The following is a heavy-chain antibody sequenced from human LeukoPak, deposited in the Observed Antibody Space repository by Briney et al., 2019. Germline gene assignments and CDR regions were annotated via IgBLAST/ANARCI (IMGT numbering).Heavy chain of an antibody. V-gene: IGHV3-21*01. CDR3: AKIPSLDYHDY. CDR1: GFTFSSYS. J-gene: IGHJ4*02. CDR2: ISSSSSYM. D-gene: IGHD2-21*01. Sequence: GGSPRLSCAASGFTFSSYSMNWVRQAPGKGLEWVSSISSSSSYMYYTDSVKGRFTISRDNAKNSLYLQMNSLRAEDTAVYYCAKIPSLDYHDYWGRGTLVTVSS.